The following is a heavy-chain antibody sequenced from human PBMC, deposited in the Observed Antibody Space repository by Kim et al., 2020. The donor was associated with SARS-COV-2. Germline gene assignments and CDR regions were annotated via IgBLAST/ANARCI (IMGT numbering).Heavy chain of an antibody. V-gene: IGHV4-39*07. CDR3: ARDQLIFDY. D-gene: IGHD2-2*01. J-gene: IGHJ4*02. CDR2: IYYSGST. Sequence: SETLSLTCTVSGGSISSSSYYWGWIRQPPGKGLEWIGSIYYSGSTYYNPSLKSRVTISVDTSKNQFSLKLSSVTAADTAVYYCARDQLIFDYWGQGTLVTVSS. CDR1: GGSISSSSYY.